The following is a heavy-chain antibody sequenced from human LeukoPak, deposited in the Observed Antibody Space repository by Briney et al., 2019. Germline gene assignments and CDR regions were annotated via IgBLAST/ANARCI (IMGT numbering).Heavy chain of an antibody. D-gene: IGHD3-3*01. CDR1: GGSTSSSSYY. V-gene: IGHV4-39*07. J-gene: IGHJ5*02. CDR3: ARADYDFWSGYSVKSWFDP. CDR2: IYYSGST. Sequence: PSETLSLTCTVSGGSTSSSSYYWGWIRQPPGKGLEWIGSIYYSGSTYYNPSLKSRVTISVDTSKNQFSLKLSSVTAADTAVYYCARADYDFWSGYSVKSWFDPWGQGTLVTVSS.